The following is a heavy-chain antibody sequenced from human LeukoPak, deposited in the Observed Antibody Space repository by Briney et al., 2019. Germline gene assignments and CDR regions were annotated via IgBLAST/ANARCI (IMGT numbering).Heavy chain of an antibody. V-gene: IGHV3-66*01. D-gene: IGHD3-16*02. CDR3: ARDRYTVTHDY. J-gene: IGHJ4*02. CDR2: IYSGGST. CDR1: GFTVSSNY. Sequence: PGGSLRLSCAASGFTVSSNYMSWVRQAPGKGLEWVSVIYSGGSTYYADSVKGRFTISRDNSKNTLYLQMNSLRAEDTAVYYCARDRYTVTHDYWGQGTLVTVSS.